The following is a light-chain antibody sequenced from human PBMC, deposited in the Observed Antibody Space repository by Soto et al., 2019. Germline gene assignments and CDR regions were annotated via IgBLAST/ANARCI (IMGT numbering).Light chain of an antibody. V-gene: IGLV2-14*01. CDR2: EVS. Sequence: QSLLTQPASVSGSPGQSITISCTGTSSDVGGYNYVSWYQQHPGEAPKLLICEVSNRPSGVSNRFSGSKSGNTASLTISGLQPEDEADYYCSSYTTSTTLYVFGTGTKVTVL. CDR1: SSDVGGYNY. CDR3: SSYTTSTTLYV. J-gene: IGLJ1*01.